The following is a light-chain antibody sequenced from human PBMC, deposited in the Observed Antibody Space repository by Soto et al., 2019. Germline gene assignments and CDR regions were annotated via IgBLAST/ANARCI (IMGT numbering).Light chain of an antibody. J-gene: IGLJ1*01. V-gene: IGLV2-14*01. CDR1: SSDVGGYSY. CDR3: CSYAGSSTS. CDR2: DVS. Sequence: QSVLTQPASVSGSPGQSITISCTGTSSDVGGYSYVSWYQQLPGKAPKLMIYDVSDRPSGVSNRFSGSKSGNTASLTISGLQAEDEADYYCCSYAGSSTSFGTGTKVTVL.